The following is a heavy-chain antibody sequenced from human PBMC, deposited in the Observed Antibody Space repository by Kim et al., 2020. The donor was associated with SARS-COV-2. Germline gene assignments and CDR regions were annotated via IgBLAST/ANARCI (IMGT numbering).Heavy chain of an antibody. CDR2: ISSSSSYI. V-gene: IGHV3-21*01. Sequence: GGSLRLSCAASGFTFSSYSMNWVRQAPGKGLEWVSSISSSSSYIYYADSVKGRFPISRDNAKNSLYLQMNSLRAEDTAVYYCARDPYGGDLFYYYYGMDVWGPGTTVTVSS. CDR3: ARDPYGGDLFYYYYGMDV. D-gene: IGHD2-21*01. J-gene: IGHJ6*02. CDR1: GFTFSSYS.